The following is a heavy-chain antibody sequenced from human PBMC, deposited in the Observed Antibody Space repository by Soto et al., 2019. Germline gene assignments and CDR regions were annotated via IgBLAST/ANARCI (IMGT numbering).Heavy chain of an antibody. J-gene: IGHJ6*02. CDR2: ISYDGSNK. Sequence: GGSLRLSCAASGFTFSSYGMHWVRQAPGKGLEWVAVISYDGSNKYYADSVKGRFTISRDNSKNTLYLQMNSLGAEDTAVYYCANTYGDYEGYYYYYYGMDVWGQGTTVTVSS. CDR3: ANTYGDYEGYYYYYYGMDV. CDR1: GFTFSSYG. D-gene: IGHD4-17*01. V-gene: IGHV3-30*18.